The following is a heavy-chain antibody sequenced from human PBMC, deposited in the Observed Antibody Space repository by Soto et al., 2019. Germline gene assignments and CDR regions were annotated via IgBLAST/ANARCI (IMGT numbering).Heavy chain of an antibody. CDR1: GYTFTGYY. CDR2: INPNSGGT. J-gene: IGHJ6*02. CDR3: ARVGGYVYYYYGMDV. V-gene: IGHV1-2*02. D-gene: IGHD3-16*01. Sequence: ASVKVSCKASGYTFTGYYMHWVRQAPGQGLEWMGWINPNSGGTNYAQKFQGRVTMTRDTSISTAYMELSRLRSDDTAVYYCARVGGYVYYYYGMDVWGQGTTVTVSS.